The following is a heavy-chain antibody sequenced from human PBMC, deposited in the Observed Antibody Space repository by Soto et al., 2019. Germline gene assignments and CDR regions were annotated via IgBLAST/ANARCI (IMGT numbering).Heavy chain of an antibody. CDR2: ISSSGSPV. D-gene: IGHD3-10*01. V-gene: IGHV3-48*02. CDR3: VSGIYDY. Sequence: TGRSLRLSCVAAGFNFGIYGMNWVRQAPGKGLEWVAHISSSGSPVYYTDSVKGRFTVSRDNAKNSLFLQLNSLRDEDTALYYCVSGIYDYWGQGTQFTVSS. J-gene: IGHJ4*02. CDR1: GFNFGIYG.